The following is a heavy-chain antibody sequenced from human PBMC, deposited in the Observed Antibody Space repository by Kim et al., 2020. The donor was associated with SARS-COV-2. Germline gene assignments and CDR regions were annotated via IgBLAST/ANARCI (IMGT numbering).Heavy chain of an antibody. V-gene: IGHV3-74*01. CDR3: TRDARASGSYRGFDP. Sequence: EFVKGRFTVSRDNAKNMMYLQMNSLRADAAAVYYCTRDARASGSYRGFDPWGQGTLVTVSS. J-gene: IGHJ5*02. D-gene: IGHD3-10*01.